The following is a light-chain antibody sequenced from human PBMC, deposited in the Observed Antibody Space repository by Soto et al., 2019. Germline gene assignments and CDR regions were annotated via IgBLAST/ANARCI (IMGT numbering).Light chain of an antibody. CDR2: GAS. V-gene: IGKV1-39*01. J-gene: IGKJ2*01. CDR3: QQSYSSPLYT. CDR1: QTISTY. Sequence: DIQMTQSPSSLSASVGDRVTITCRASQTISTYLNWYQQKPGKGPHLLIYGASSLQSGVPSRFSGSGSGTDFTLTISSLRPEDFATYFCQQSYSSPLYTFGQGTKLEI.